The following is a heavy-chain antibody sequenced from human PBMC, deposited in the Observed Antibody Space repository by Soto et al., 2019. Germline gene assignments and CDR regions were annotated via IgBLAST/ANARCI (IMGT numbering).Heavy chain of an antibody. V-gene: IGHV4-30-2*05. CDR1: GGSISSGGYS. J-gene: IGHJ6*02. CDR2: IYYSGST. CDR3: PRDTTSYYDFWSCGGGMDF. D-gene: IGHD3-3*01. Sequence: LTCAVSGGSISSGGYSWSWIRQPPGKGLEWIGYIYYSGSTYYNPSLKSRVTISVDTSKNQFSLKLSSVTAAGTAVYYCPRDTTSYYDFWSCGGGMDFWGQGTAV.